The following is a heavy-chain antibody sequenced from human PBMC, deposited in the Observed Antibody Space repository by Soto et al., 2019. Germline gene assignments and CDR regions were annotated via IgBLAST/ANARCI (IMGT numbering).Heavy chain of an antibody. V-gene: IGHV3-11*01. CDR1: GFTFSDYY. D-gene: IGHD1-26*01. CDR3: ARVGWVAATFFDY. Sequence: GGSLRLSCAASGFTFSDYYMSWIRQAPGKGLEYISSISNGGSTTYAASVKGRFTISRDNARNSLYLQMNSLRVEDTAVYYCARVGWVAATFFDYWGPGTLVTV. J-gene: IGHJ4*02. CDR2: ISNGGSTT.